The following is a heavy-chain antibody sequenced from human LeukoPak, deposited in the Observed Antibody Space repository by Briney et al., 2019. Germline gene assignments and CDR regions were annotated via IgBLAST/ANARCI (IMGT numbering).Heavy chain of an antibody. CDR2: ISWNSVST. CDR1: GFTFETSA. CDR3: AKSEPASLFGAFDI. Sequence: GGSLRLSCAASGFTFETSAMHWVRQAPGKGLEWVSGISWNSVSTGYADSVKGRFTISRDNAKKLLYLQINSLRVEDTALYYCAKSEPASLFGAFDIWGQGTLVTVSS. D-gene: IGHD1-14*01. J-gene: IGHJ3*02. V-gene: IGHV3-9*01.